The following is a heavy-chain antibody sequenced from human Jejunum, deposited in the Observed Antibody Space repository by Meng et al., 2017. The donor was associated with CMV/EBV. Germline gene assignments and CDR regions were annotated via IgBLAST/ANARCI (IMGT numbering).Heavy chain of an antibody. Sequence: SGIVFSTYAMSWVRQAPGKGLEWVSAISGSGGSTYYADSVKGRFTISRDNSKNTLYLQMNSLRAEDTAVYYCAKLSGYSYGPPDYWGQGTLVTVSS. CDR3: AKLSGYSYGPPDY. CDR1: GIVFSTYA. CDR2: ISGSGGST. V-gene: IGHV3-23*01. J-gene: IGHJ4*02. D-gene: IGHD5-18*01.